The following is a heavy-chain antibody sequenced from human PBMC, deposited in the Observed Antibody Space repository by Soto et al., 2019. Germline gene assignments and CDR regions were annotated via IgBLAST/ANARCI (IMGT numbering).Heavy chain of an antibody. Sequence: LGGSLRLSCAASGFTFSSYALSWVRQAPGKGLEWVSGFSASDGSTQYADYVKGRFTISRDNSKNTLFLEMNSLTAEDTAVYHCAKSRVAAAGTGAFGIWGQGTMVTVSS. CDR1: GFTFSSYA. V-gene: IGHV3-23*01. CDR3: AKSRVAAAGTGAFGI. D-gene: IGHD6-13*01. CDR2: FSASDGST. J-gene: IGHJ3*02.